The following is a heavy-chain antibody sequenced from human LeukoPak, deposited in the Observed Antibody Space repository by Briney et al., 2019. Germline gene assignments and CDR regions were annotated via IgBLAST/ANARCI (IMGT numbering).Heavy chain of an antibody. V-gene: IGHV3-23*01. CDR1: GFTFSNYA. Sequence: PGGSLRLSCAASGFTFSNYAMSWVRQAPGKGLEWVSAIGGSGVTTYYADSLKGRFTIPRDNSKNTLYLQMNSLRAEDTAVYYCAKAVECSGGSCPGSYTSSGMDVWGQGTTVTVSS. CDR2: IGGSGVTT. J-gene: IGHJ6*02. CDR3: AKAVECSGGSCPGSYTSSGMDV. D-gene: IGHD2-15*01.